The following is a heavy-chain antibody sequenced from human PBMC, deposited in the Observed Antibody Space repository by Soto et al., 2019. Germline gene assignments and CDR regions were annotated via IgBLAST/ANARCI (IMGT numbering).Heavy chain of an antibody. V-gene: IGHV4-4*02. CDR2: IYHSGST. CDR3: VSSSWYSLDY. Sequence: QVQLQESGPGLVKPSGTLSLTCAVSGGSITSDDNWWSWVRQPPGKGLEWIGEIYHSGSTNYNPSLNSRVTISVDKSKNQVSLKLTSVTAADTAVYYCVSSSWYSLDYWGQGALVTVSS. CDR1: GGSITSDDNW. J-gene: IGHJ4*02. D-gene: IGHD6-13*01.